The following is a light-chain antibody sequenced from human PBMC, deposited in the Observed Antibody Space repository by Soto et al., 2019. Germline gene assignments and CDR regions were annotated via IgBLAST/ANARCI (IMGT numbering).Light chain of an antibody. CDR3: QQSYSRPLT. CDR1: QYISSY. J-gene: IGKJ3*01. CDR2: GAS. Sequence: DIQMTQSPSSLSASVGDRVTITCRASQYISSYVNWYQQKPGKAPKFLIYGASDLQRGVPSRFSGSGSGTDFTLTINSLQPEDFATYYGQQSYSRPLTFGPGTKVDIK. V-gene: IGKV1-39*01.